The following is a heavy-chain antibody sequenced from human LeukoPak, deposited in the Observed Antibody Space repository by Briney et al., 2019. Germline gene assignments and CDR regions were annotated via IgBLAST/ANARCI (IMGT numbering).Heavy chain of an antibody. D-gene: IGHD6-19*01. Sequence: KPGGSLRLSCAASGFTFSSYTMNWVRQAPGKGLEWVSSISSSSSYIYYADSVKGRFTISKDNAKNALYLQMNSLRAEDTAVYYCAREEQWLVLHYWARGPVVTVPS. J-gene: IGHJ4*02. CDR3: AREEQWLVLHY. CDR2: ISSSSSYI. V-gene: IGHV3-21*01. CDR1: GFTFSSYT.